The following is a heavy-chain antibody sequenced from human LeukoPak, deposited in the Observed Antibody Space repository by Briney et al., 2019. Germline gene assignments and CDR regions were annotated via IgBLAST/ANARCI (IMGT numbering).Heavy chain of an antibody. CDR1: GDSVSSNSAA. V-gene: IGHV6-1*01. CDR3: ARRLTQYDCFDP. Sequence: TSQTLSLTCAISGDSVSSNSAAWNWIRQSPSRGLEWLGRTYYRSKWYNDYAVSVRGRITVNPDTSKNQFSLHLNSVTPEDTAVYYCARRLTQYDCFDPWGQGILVTVSS. CDR2: TYYRSKWYN. D-gene: IGHD2-2*01. J-gene: IGHJ5*02.